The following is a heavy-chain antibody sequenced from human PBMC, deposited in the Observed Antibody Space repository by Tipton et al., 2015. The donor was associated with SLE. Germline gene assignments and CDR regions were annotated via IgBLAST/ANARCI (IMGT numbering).Heavy chain of an antibody. V-gene: IGHV3-20*04. Sequence: SLRLSCAASGFTFDDYGMSWVRQAPGKGLEWVSAISGSGGSTYYADSVKGRFTISRDNAKNSLYLQMNSLRAEDTAVYYCARVGGEAYGDYKAYYYYGMDVWGQGTTVTVSS. CDR2: ISGSGGST. D-gene: IGHD4-17*01. J-gene: IGHJ6*02. CDR1: GFTFDDYG. CDR3: ARVGGEAYGDYKAYYYYGMDV.